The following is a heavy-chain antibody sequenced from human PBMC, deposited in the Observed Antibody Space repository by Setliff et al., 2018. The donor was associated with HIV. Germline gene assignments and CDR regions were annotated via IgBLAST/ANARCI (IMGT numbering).Heavy chain of an antibody. CDR2: IFYSGRS. D-gene: IGHD3-10*02. Sequence: SETLSLTCSVSGESIDSSDYYWGWIRQPPGKGLEWIGSIFYSGRSTYNPSLRSRVTISVDTSKNQLSLSLTSVTAADTAVYYCARRGRTGNSYVLSWFDPWGQGTLVTVSS. CDR1: GESIDSSDYY. V-gene: IGHV4-39*07. J-gene: IGHJ5*02. CDR3: ARRGRTGNSYVLSWFDP.